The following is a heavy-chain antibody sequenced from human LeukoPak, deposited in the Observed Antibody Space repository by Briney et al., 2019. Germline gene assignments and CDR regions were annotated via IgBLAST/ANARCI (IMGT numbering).Heavy chain of an antibody. CDR3: AREPTRWIAVAWTGVAYFVY. CDR1: GESFSGYY. D-gene: IGHD6-19*01. Sequence: PSETLSLTCAVYGESFSGYYWSWIRQPPGKGLEWIGEINHSGSTNYNPSLKSRVTISVAASKTQFSLKLSSVTAADTAVYYCAREPTRWIAVAWTGVAYFVYWGQGTLVTVSS. J-gene: IGHJ4*02. CDR2: INHSGST. V-gene: IGHV4-34*01.